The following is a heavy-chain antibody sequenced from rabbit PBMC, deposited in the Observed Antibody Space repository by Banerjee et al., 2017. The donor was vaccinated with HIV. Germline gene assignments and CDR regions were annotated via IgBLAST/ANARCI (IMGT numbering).Heavy chain of an antibody. J-gene: IGHJ4*01. D-gene: IGHD2-1*01. CDR1: GFSFSNGYW. V-gene: IGHV1S45*01. CDR3: ARGGGGDYLWYFTL. CDR2: VSAGSSGAT. Sequence: QEQLEESGGDLVKPEGSLTLTCTASGFSFSNGYWMCWVRQAPGKGPEWIACVSAGSSGATGYASWAKGRFTISKTSSTTVTLEMTSLTAADTATYFCARGGGGDYLWYFTLWGPGTLVTVS.